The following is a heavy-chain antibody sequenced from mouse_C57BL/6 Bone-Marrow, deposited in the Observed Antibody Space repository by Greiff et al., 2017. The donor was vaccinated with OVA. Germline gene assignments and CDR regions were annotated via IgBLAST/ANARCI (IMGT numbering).Heavy chain of an antibody. J-gene: IGHJ2*01. CDR1: GFTFSDAC. V-gene: IGHV6-6*01. D-gene: IGHD1-1*01. Sequence: EVQLVESGGGLVQPGGSMKLSCAASGFTFSDACMDWVRQSPEKGLEWVAEIRNKANNHATYYAESVKGRFTISRDDSKSSVYLQMNSLRAEDTGIYYCTLSITTKNFDYWGQGTTLTVSS. CDR2: IRNKANNHAT. CDR3: TLSITTKNFDY.